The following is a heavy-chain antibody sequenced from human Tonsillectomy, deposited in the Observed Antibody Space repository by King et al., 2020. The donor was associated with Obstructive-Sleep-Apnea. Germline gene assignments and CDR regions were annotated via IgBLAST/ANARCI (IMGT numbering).Heavy chain of an antibody. V-gene: IGHV4-34*01. J-gene: IGHJ4*02. CDR2: INHSGST. CDR1: GGSFSGYY. CDR3: ARERIYDYVWGSYHGTDY. D-gene: IGHD3-16*01. Sequence: VQLQQWGAGLLKPSETLSLTCAVYGGSFSGYYWSWIRQPPGKGLEWIGEINHSGSTNYNPSLKSQVTISVDTSKNQFSLKLSSVTAADTAVYYCARERIYDYVWGSYHGTDYWGQGTLVTVSS.